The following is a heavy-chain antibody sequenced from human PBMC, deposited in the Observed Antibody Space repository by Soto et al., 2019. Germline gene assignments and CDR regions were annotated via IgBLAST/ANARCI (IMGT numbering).Heavy chain of an antibody. Sequence: PSETLSLTCTVSGGSVSSGSYYWSWIRQPPGKGLEWIGYIYYSGSTNYNPSLKSRATISVDTSKNQFSLKLSSVTAADTAVYYCARDLSYYDILTGFGLYYYYGMDVWGQGTTVTVSS. J-gene: IGHJ6*02. V-gene: IGHV4-61*01. CDR3: ARDLSYYDILTGFGLYYYYGMDV. CDR1: GGSVSSGSYY. CDR2: IYYSGST. D-gene: IGHD3-9*01.